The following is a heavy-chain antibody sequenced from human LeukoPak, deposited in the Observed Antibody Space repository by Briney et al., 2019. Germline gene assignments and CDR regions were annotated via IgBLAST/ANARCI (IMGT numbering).Heavy chain of an antibody. J-gene: IGHJ4*02. D-gene: IGHD4-11*01. CDR2: ISYDGSNK. CDR1: GFTFSSCG. Sequence: PGRSLRLSCAASGFTFSSCGMHWVRQAPGKGLEWVAVISYDGSNKYYAGSVKGRFTISRDNSKSTLYLQVNSLRAEDTAVYHCARVRPGSNYVDFDYWGQGTLVTVSS. CDR3: ARVRPGSNYVDFDY. V-gene: IGHV3-33*05.